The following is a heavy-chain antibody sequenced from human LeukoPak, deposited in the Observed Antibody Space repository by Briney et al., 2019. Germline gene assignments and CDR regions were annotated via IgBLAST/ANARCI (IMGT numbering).Heavy chain of an antibody. CDR3: ARVLRPWIQLWFGWFDP. Sequence: SVKVSCKASGGTFSSYAISWVRQAPGQGLEWMGGIIPIFGTANYAQKFQGRVTITADKPTSTAYMELSSLRSEDTAVYYCARVLRPWIQLWFGWFDPWGQGTLVTVSS. CDR2: IIPIFGTA. V-gene: IGHV1-69*06. J-gene: IGHJ5*02. D-gene: IGHD5-18*01. CDR1: GGTFSSYA.